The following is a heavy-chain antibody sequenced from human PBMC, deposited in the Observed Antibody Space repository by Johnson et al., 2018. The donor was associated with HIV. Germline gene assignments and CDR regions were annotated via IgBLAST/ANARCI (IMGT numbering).Heavy chain of an antibody. D-gene: IGHD6-19*01. CDR1: GFTFNIYG. CDR3: AKGRAGTTGGDHDAFDI. V-gene: IGHV3-7*01. J-gene: IGHJ3*02. CDR2: IKQDGSEK. Sequence: VQLLESGGGLVKPGGSLRLSCAASGFTFNIYGMHWVRQAPGKGLEWVANIKQDGSEKYYVDSVKGRFTISRDNAKNSLYLQMNSLRAEDTAVYYCAKGRAGTTGGDHDAFDIWGQGTMVTVSS.